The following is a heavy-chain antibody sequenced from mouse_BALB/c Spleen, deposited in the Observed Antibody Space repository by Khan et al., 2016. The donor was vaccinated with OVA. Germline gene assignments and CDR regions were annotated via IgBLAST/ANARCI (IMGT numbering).Heavy chain of an antibody. V-gene: IGHV1-18*01. D-gene: IGHD1-2*01. CDR2: INPYNGDT. CDR3: ARSGYGALAY. CDR1: GYSFTDYT. Sequence: EVQLQQSGPELVKPGASMKISCKASGYSFTDYTLNWVKQSHGKNLEWIGLINPYNGDTIYNQKYKGKATLAVDKSSRTAYMELLSLTSEDSAVYHCARSGYGALAYWGQGTLVTVSA. J-gene: IGHJ3*01.